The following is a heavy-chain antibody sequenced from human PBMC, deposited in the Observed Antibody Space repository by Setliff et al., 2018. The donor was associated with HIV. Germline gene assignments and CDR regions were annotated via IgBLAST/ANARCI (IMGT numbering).Heavy chain of an antibody. CDR3: ARRGRDGVLIVFATGFDP. CDR1: GGSISSSTYY. Sequence: PSETLSLPCNVSGGSISSSTYYWGWIRQPPGKGLEWIGDIFYTGNTYYNPSLKSRVAISVDTSENQFSLKLNSVTAADTAVYYCARRGRDGVLIVFATGFDPWGQGTMVTVSS. CDR2: IFYTGNT. J-gene: IGHJ5*02. V-gene: IGHV4-39*01. D-gene: IGHD2-8*01.